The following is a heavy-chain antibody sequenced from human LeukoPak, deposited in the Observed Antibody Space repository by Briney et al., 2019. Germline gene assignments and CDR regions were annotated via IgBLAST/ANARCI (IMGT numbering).Heavy chain of an antibody. CDR3: AKGRSRSGSESI. CDR2: IRYDGSNK. D-gene: IGHD1-26*01. CDR1: GFTFSSYG. V-gene: IGHV3-30*02. Sequence: GGSLRLSCAASGFTFSSYGMHWVRQAPGKGLEGVAFIRYDGSNKYYADSVKGRFTISRDNYKNTLYLQMNSLRAEDTAVYYCAKGRSRSGSESIWGQGTMVTVSS. J-gene: IGHJ3*02.